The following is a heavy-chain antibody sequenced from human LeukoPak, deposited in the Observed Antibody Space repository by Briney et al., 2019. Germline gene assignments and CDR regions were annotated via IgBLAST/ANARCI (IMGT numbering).Heavy chain of an antibody. CDR2: IYYSGST. Sequence: KSSETLSLTCTVSGGSISSSSYYWGWIRQPPGKGLEWIGSIYYSGSTYYNPSLKSRVTISVDTSKNQFSLKLSSVTAADTAVYYCATHPPVTTPRSWFDPWGQGTLVTVSS. V-gene: IGHV4-39*01. CDR3: ATHPPVTTPRSWFDP. D-gene: IGHD4-17*01. J-gene: IGHJ5*02. CDR1: GGSISSSSYY.